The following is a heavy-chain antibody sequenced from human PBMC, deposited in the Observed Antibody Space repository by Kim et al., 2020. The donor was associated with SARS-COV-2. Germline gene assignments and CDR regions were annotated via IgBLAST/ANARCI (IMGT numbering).Heavy chain of an antibody. Sequence: ASVKVSCKASGYSFSSYAIHWVRQAPGQRLEWMGWINAGNGNTKYLQNFQGRVTITRDTSATTAYMELSNLHSEDTAVYYCARTSISSSCSYYYYGMDVWGQGTTVTVSS. CDR1: GYSFSSYA. J-gene: IGHJ6*02. V-gene: IGHV1-3*01. CDR2: INAGNGNT. D-gene: IGHD6-13*01. CDR3: ARTSISSSCSYYYYGMDV.